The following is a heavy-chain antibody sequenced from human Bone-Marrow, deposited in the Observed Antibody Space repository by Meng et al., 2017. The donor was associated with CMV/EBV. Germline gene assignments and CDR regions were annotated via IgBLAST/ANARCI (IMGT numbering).Heavy chain of an antibody. J-gene: IGHJ5*02. CDR3: ARDRYCSSTSCHNWFDP. Sequence: GGSLRLSCAASGFTFSSYAMSWVRQAPGKGLVWVSRINSDGSSTSYADSVKGRFTISRDNAKNTLYLQMNSLRAEDTAVYYCARDRYCSSTSCHNWFDPWGQGTLVTVSS. V-gene: IGHV3-74*01. D-gene: IGHD2-2*01. CDR1: GFTFSSYA. CDR2: INSDGSST.